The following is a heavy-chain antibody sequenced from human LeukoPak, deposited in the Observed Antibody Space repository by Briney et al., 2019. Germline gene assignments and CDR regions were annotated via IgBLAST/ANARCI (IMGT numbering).Heavy chain of an antibody. J-gene: IGHJ4*02. D-gene: IGHD4-11*01. CDR3: ARRPYYSNYLFDY. CDR2: IYYSGST. CDR1: GGSISSYY. V-gene: IGHV4-59*01. Sequence: KSSETLSLTCTVSGGSISSYYWSWIRQPPGKGLEWIGYIYYSGSTNYNPSLKSRVTISVDTSKNQFSLKLSSVTAADTAVYYCARRPYYSNYLFDYWGQGTLVTVSS.